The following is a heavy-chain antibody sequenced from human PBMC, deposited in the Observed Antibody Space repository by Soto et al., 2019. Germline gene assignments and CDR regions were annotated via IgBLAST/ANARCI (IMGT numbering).Heavy chain of an antibody. CDR1: GGSISSSSYY. CDR2: MHYSGST. CDR3: ATSYGNAWYTY. D-gene: IGHD6-13*01. Sequence: PSETLSLTCTVSGGSISSSSYYWGWIRQPPGKGLEWIGCMHYSGSTYYNPSLKSRLTISVDRSKNQFSLKLSSVTVADTAVYYCATSYGNAWYTYWGQGTQVTVSS. V-gene: IGHV4-39*07. J-gene: IGHJ4*02.